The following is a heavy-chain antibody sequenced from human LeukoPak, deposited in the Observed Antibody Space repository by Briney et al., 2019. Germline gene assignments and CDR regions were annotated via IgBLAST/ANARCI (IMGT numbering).Heavy chain of an antibody. CDR3: ARGLGSGTYHFDY. CDR2: SNPNSGGA. Sequence: ASVKVSCKASGYTFTSYYIHWVRQAPGQGLEWTGSSNPNSGGANYAQKFRGRVPMTRDTSISTADMELRTLTSDDPAVYYCARGLGSGTYHFDYWGQGALVTVSS. CDR1: GYTFTSYY. V-gene: IGHV1-2*02. J-gene: IGHJ4*02. D-gene: IGHD1-26*01.